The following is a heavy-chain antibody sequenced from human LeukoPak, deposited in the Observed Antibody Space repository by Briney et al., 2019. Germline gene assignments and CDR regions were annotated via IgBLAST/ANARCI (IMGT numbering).Heavy chain of an antibody. J-gene: IGHJ4*02. CDR1: GFTFNSYA. CDR3: ARVRSSGYYYVPADFDY. Sequence: PGGSLRLSCAASGFTFNSYAMHWLGQAPGKELEGVAVISYDGSNKYYADSVKGRFTISIDNSKTTLYLQMNSRRAEDTAVYYCARVRSSGYYYVPADFDYWGQGTLVTVSS. V-gene: IGHV3-30*04. D-gene: IGHD3-22*01. CDR2: ISYDGSNK.